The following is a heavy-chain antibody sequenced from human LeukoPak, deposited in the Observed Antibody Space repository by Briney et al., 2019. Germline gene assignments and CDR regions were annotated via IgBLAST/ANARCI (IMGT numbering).Heavy chain of an antibody. CDR3: ARGQDSSGTYYFDY. V-gene: IGHV1-8*03. CDR2: MNPNSGNT. CDR1: GYTFTSYD. D-gene: IGHD6-19*01. Sequence: ASVKVSCKASGYTFTSYDINWVRQATGQGLEWMGWMNPNSGNTGYAQKFQGRVTITRNTSISTAYMELSSLRSEDTAVYYCARGQDSSGTYYFDYWGQGTLVTVSS. J-gene: IGHJ4*02.